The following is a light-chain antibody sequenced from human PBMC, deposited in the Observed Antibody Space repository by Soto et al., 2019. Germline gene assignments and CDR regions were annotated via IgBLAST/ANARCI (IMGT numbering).Light chain of an antibody. CDR3: SSYADNNNYV. Sequence: QSALTQPPSASGYPGQSVTISCSGTSSDVGTYNHVSWYQQHPGKAPKLMIYEVSRRPSGVPDRVSGSKSGNTASLTVAGLQAEDEADYSFSSYADNNNYVFGTGTKVTVL. CDR2: EVS. CDR1: SSDVGTYNH. J-gene: IGLJ1*01. V-gene: IGLV2-8*01.